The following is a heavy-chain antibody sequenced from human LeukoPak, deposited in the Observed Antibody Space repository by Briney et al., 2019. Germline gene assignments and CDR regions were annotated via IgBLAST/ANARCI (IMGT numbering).Heavy chain of an antibody. CDR1: GFTFSDYY. V-gene: IGHV3-11*01. CDR3: ARDRGELWFGSSYYMDV. J-gene: IGHJ6*03. D-gene: IGHD3-10*01. Sequence: GGSLRLSCAASGFTFSDYYMSWIRQAAGKGLEWVSYISSSGSTIYYADSVKGRFTISRDNAKNSLYLQMNSLRAEDTAVYYCARDRGELWFGSSYYMDVWGKGTTVTISS. CDR2: ISSSGSTI.